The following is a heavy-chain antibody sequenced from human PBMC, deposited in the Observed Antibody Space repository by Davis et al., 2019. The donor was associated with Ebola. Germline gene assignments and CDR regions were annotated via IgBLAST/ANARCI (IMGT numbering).Heavy chain of an antibody. CDR3: AKSVTVTTLGYFDY. CDR2: IKTDGSST. J-gene: IGHJ4*02. Sequence: HTGGSLRLSCAASGFSFSSYWMHWVRQAPGKGLVWVSRIKTDGSSTGYGDSVQGRFTISRDNAKNTLYLQMNSLRAEDTAVYYCAKSVTVTTLGYFDYWGQGTLVTVSS. V-gene: IGHV3-74*01. D-gene: IGHD4-17*01. CDR1: GFSFSSYW.